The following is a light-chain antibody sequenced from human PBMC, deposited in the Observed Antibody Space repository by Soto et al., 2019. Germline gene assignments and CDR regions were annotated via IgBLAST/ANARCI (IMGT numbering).Light chain of an antibody. CDR1: QSVSTNY. J-gene: IGKJ2*01. CDR3: QQYGNSPHT. CDR2: AAS. Sequence: EIVLTQSPDTLSLSPEERAALSCRASQSVSTNYLAWYQHQPAQTPRLLIYAASSRATGTPDRFSGSGSGTDFTLTISRLEPEDFAMYYCQQYGNSPHTFGQGTKLQIK. V-gene: IGKV3-20*01.